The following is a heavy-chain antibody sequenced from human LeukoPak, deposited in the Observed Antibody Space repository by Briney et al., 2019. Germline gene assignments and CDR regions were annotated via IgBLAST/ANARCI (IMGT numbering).Heavy chain of an antibody. CDR1: GFIVSSNY. D-gene: IGHD3-9*01. J-gene: IGHJ3*02. CDR2: IYNGGST. CDR3: ARVIVTGYYDAFDI. V-gene: IGHV3-53*01. Sequence: GGSLRLSCEASGFIVSSNYMSWVRQAPGKGLEWVSVIYNGGSTHYADSVKGRFTFSRDNSKNTLYLQMNSLSAEDTAVYYCARVIVTGYYDAFDIWGQGTMVTVSS.